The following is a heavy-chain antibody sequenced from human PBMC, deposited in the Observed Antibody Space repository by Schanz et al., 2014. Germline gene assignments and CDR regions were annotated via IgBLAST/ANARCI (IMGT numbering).Heavy chain of an antibody. Sequence: EVQLLESGGGLVQPGGSLRLSCAASGFSFSSYAMGWVRQARGKGLEWVSAMNESHSTIYYADSVKGRFTISRDNSKYTVYLQMNSLRADDTAVYYCAKGPYYYYYMDVWGNGTTVTVSS. CDR2: MNESHSTI. CDR3: AKGPYYYYYMDV. CDR1: GFSFSSYA. J-gene: IGHJ6*03. V-gene: IGHV3-23*01.